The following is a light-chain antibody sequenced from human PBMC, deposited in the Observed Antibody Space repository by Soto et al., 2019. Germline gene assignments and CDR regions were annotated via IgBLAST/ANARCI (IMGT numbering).Light chain of an antibody. CDR2: EVN. V-gene: IGLV2-23*02. CDR3: CSYAGSSTFV. Sequence: QSVLTQPASVSGSPGQSITISCTETSSDIGSYNLVSWFQQHPGKAPKVMIYEVNKRPSGVSNRFSGSKSGNTTSLTISGLQAGDEADYYCCSYAGSSTFVFGTGTKVTVL. J-gene: IGLJ1*01. CDR1: SSDIGSYNL.